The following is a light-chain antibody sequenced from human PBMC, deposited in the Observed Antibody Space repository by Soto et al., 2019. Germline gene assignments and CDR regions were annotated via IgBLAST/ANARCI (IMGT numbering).Light chain of an antibody. J-gene: IGLJ1*01. CDR3: SSYAGSSTFEDV. V-gene: IGLV2-23*03. CDR1: SSDVGSYNL. Sequence: QSVVTQPASVSGSPGQSITISCTGTSSDVGSYNLVSWYQQHPGKAPKLMIYEGSKRPSGVSNRFSGSKSGNTASLTISGLQAEDESDYYCSSYAGSSTFEDVFGTGTEVTVL. CDR2: EGS.